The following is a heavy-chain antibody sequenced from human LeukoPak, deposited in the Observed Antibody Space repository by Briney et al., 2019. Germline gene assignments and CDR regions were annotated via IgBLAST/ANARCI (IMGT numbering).Heavy chain of an antibody. CDR3: AKGDSSSWYWYFDL. V-gene: IGHV3-9*03. CDR1: GFTFDDYA. Sequence: GRSLRLSCAVSGFTFDDYAMHWVRQAPGKGLKWVSGISWNSGSIGYADSVKGRFTISRDNAKNSLYLQMNSLRAEDMALYYCAKGDSSSWYWYFDLWGRGTLVTVSS. J-gene: IGHJ2*01. D-gene: IGHD6-13*01. CDR2: ISWNSGSI.